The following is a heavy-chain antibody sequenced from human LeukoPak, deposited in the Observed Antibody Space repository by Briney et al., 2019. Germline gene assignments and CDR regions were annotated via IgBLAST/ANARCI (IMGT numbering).Heavy chain of an antibody. V-gene: IGHV4-39*07. D-gene: IGHD6-19*01. J-gene: IGHJ6*03. Sequence: SETLSLTCTVSGGSISSSSYYWGWIRQPPGKGLEWIGSIYYSGSTYYNPSLKSRVTISVDTSKNQFSLKLSSVTAADTAVYYCARDPPAPASSGWSGYYYYMDVWGKGTTVTVSS. CDR2: IYYSGST. CDR1: GGSISSSSYY. CDR3: ARDPPAPASSGWSGYYYYMDV.